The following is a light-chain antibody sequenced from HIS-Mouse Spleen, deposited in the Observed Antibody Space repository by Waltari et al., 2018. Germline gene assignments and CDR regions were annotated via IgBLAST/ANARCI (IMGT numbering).Light chain of an antibody. J-gene: IGLJ2*01. CDR1: SSDVGDYNY. CDR3: SSYTSSSTLV. CDR2: DVS. Sequence: QSALTQPASVSGSPGQSLTISCTGTSSDVGDYNYVSCYQQHPGKAPKLMIYDVSNRPSGVSNRFSGSKSGNTASLTISGLQAEDEADYYCSSYTSSSTLVFGGGTKLTVL. V-gene: IGLV2-14*03.